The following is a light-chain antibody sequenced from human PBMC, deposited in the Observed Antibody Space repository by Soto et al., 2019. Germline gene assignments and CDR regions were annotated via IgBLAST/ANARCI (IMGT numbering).Light chain of an antibody. V-gene: IGKV3-20*01. CDR1: QSVDNNY. J-gene: IGKJ1*01. CDR3: QQYGGSPRT. CDR2: GAS. Sequence: EIVLTQSPGTLSLSPGESATLSCRASQSVDNNYVAWYQQKPGQAPTLLIHGASYRAAGIPDRFSGSGSGTDFTLTISRLEPEDFAVFHCQQYGGSPRTFGQGTKVEVK.